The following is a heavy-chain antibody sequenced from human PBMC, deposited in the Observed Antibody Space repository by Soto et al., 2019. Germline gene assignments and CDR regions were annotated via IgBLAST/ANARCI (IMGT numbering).Heavy chain of an antibody. V-gene: IGHV4-39*01. J-gene: IGHJ5*02. CDR2: IFYSGST. D-gene: IGHD6-13*01. CDR1: GGSISSDSYY. CDR3: ERQWGFAEAGSRFDP. Sequence: PSETLSRTCTVSGGSISSDSYYWGWVRQSPGKGLEWIGSIFYSGSTYYSPSLKSRVTISVDLSNNQFSLRLSSGTAADTALYYCERQWGFAEAGSRFDPWGLGTRVTVPS.